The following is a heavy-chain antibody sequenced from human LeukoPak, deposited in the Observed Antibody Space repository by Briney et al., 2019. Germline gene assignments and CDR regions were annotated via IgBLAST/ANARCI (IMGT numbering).Heavy chain of an antibody. CDR3: ARVATIFGVVIGRSYYMDV. D-gene: IGHD3-3*01. J-gene: IGHJ6*03. CDR2: ISSSSSTI. V-gene: IGHV3-48*04. Sequence: GGSLRLSCAASGFTFSSYSMNWVRQAPGKGLEWVSYISSSSSTIYYADSVKGRFTISRDNAKNSLYLQMNSLGAEDTAVYYCARVATIFGVVIGRSYYMDVWGKGTTVTVSS. CDR1: GFTFSSYS.